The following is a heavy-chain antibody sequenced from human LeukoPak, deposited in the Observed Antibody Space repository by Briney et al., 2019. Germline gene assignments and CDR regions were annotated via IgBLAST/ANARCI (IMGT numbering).Heavy chain of an antibody. V-gene: IGHV5-51*01. CDR1: GYSFTNYW. CDR3: ARRSGSGSYYND. Sequence: GESLKISCKGSGYSFTNYWIAWVRQMPGKGLEWMGVIYPGDSDTRYSPSFQGQVTISADKSITTAYLQWSSLKASDTAVYYCARRSGSGSYYNDWGQGTLVTVSS. J-gene: IGHJ4*02. D-gene: IGHD3-10*01. CDR2: IYPGDSDT.